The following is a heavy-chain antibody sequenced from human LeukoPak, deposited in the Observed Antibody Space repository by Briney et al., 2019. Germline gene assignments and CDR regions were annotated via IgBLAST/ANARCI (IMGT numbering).Heavy chain of an antibody. D-gene: IGHD4-17*01. CDR3: ARGPHLTVTTLFWFDP. Sequence: SETLSLTCTVSGYSISSGYYWGWIRQPPGKGLEWIGSIYHSGSTYYNPSLKSRVTISVDTSKNQFSLKLSSVTAADTAVYYCARGPHLTVTTLFWFDPWGQGTLVTVSS. CDR1: GYSISSGYY. V-gene: IGHV4-38-2*02. J-gene: IGHJ5*02. CDR2: IYHSGST.